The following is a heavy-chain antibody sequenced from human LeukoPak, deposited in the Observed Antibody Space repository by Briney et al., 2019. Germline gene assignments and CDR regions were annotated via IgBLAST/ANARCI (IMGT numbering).Heavy chain of an antibody. Sequence: GRSLRLSCAASGFTFSSYAMHWVRQAPGKGLEWVAVISYDENSKYYADSVKGRFTISRDNSKNTLYLQMNSLRAEDTAVYYCARDEYESMWGRDFQHWGQGTLVTVSS. CDR1: GFTFSSYA. D-gene: IGHD3-16*01. CDR2: ISYDENSK. J-gene: IGHJ1*01. V-gene: IGHV3-30-3*01. CDR3: ARDEYESMWGRDFQH.